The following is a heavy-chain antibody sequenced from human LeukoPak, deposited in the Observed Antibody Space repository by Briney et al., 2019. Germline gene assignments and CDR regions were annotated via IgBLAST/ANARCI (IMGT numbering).Heavy chain of an antibody. Sequence: PGGSLRLSCAASGFTFSSYGMHWVRQAPGKGLEWVAVIWYDGSNKYYADSVKGRFTISRDNSKNTLYLQMNSLRAEDTAVYYCARDAEIYCSSTSCQYFDYWGQGTLVTVSS. D-gene: IGHD2-2*01. J-gene: IGHJ4*02. CDR1: GFTFSSYG. V-gene: IGHV3-33*08. CDR2: IWYDGSNK. CDR3: ARDAEIYCSSTSCQYFDY.